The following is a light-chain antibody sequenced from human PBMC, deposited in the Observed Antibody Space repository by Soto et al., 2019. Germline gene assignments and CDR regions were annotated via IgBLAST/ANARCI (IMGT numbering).Light chain of an antibody. CDR2: GAS. V-gene: IGKV3-20*01. J-gene: IGKJ4*01. Sequence: EIVLTQSPGTLSLSPGDRATLSCRASQSVSNIYFAWYQQKPGQAPRLLIYGASSRATGIPDRFSGSGSGTDFTLTISRLEPEDFAVYYCQHYGSSPLTFGGGNKVEIK. CDR1: QSVSNIY. CDR3: QHYGSSPLT.